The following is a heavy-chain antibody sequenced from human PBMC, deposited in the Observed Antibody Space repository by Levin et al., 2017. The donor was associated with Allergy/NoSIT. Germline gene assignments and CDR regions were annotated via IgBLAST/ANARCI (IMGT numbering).Heavy chain of an antibody. CDR2: INPNSGGT. Sequence: GESLKISCKASGYTFTGYYMHWVRQAPGQGLEWMGWINPNSGGTNYAQKFQGRVTMTRDTSISTAYMELSRLRSDDTAVYYCARAGKDTATDYWGQGTLVTVSS. D-gene: IGHD5-18*01. V-gene: IGHV1-2*02. CDR1: GYTFTGYY. J-gene: IGHJ4*02. CDR3: ARAGKDTATDY.